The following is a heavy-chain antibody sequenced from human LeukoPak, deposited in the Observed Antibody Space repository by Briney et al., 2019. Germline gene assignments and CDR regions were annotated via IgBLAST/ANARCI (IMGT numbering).Heavy chain of an antibody. D-gene: IGHD2-2*01. J-gene: IGHJ3*02. Sequence: SETLSLTCAVSGYSISSGYYWGWIRQPPGKGLEWFGSIFHSGSTSYNPSLKIRFTISVDTSKNQFSLQLSSVTAADTAVYYCASLLGYCSSTSCFDAFDIWGQGTMVSVSS. CDR3: ASLLGYCSSTSCFDAFDI. V-gene: IGHV4-38-2*01. CDR2: IFHSGST. CDR1: GYSISSGYY.